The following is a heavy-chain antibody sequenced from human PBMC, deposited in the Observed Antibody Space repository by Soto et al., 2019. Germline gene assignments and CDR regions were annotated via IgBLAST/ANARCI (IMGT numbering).Heavy chain of an antibody. CDR1: GGTIISED. CDR3: ARDNGGSYDY. Sequence: PSWCMALTCTVSGGTIISEDWSWIRQPPGKGLEWIGYIYYSGSTNYNPSLKSRVTMSVDTSKNQFSLKLSSVTAADTAVYYCARDNGGSYDYWGQGTLVTVSS. D-gene: IGHD1-26*01. CDR2: IYYSGST. J-gene: IGHJ4*02. V-gene: IGHV4-59*01.